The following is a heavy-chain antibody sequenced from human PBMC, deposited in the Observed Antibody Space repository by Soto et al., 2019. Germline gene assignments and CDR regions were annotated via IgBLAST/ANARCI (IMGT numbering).Heavy chain of an antibody. CDR3: TREMTTVTTGYYYYYMDV. D-gene: IGHD4-17*01. J-gene: IGHJ6*03. Sequence: GGSLRLSCAASGFTFSGSAMHWVRQASGKGLEWVGRIRSKANSYATAYAASVKGRFTISRDDSKNTAYLQMNSLKTEDTAVYYCTREMTTVTTGYYYYYMDVWGKGTTVTVS. CDR2: IRSKANSYAT. CDR1: GFTFSGSA. V-gene: IGHV3-73*01.